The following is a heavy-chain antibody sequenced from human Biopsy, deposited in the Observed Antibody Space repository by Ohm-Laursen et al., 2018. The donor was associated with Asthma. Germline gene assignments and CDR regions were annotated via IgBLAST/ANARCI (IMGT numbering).Heavy chain of an antibody. V-gene: IGHV4-30-4*01. CDR1: GAYIGTPDYH. J-gene: IGHJ6*02. Sequence: SQTLSLTYTVSGAYIGTPDYHWSWIRQAPGKGLEWIGFVFHSGTTHYSRSLERRLSISVDKAKNQFSMRLRSMTAPDTAVYFCARVASYGDIYFAIDVWGPGTTVSVS. D-gene: IGHD4-17*01. CDR2: VFHSGTT. CDR3: ARVASYGDIYFAIDV.